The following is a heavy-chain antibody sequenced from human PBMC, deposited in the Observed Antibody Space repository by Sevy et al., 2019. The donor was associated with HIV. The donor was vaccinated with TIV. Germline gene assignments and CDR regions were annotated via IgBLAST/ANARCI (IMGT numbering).Heavy chain of an antibody. CDR3: TTASWSQEDYYNY. V-gene: IGHV3-15*01. CDR2: IKGKIYDGTI. J-gene: IGHJ4*02. D-gene: IGHD6-13*01. CDR1: GFTFSNAW. Sequence: GGSLRLSCAASGFTFSNAWMSWVRQAPGKGLQWVGRIKGKIYDGTIDYAAPVRGRFSISRDDSKNTLYLQMNSLKTEDTAVYYCTTASWSQEDYYNYWGQRTLVTVSS.